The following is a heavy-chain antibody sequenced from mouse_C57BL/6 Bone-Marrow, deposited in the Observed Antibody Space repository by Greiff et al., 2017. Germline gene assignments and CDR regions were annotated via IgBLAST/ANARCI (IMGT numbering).Heavy chain of an antibody. CDR3: ARLDGYPWYFDV. J-gene: IGHJ1*03. CDR1: GYSFTDYN. V-gene: IGHV1-39*01. CDR2: INPNYGTT. D-gene: IGHD2-3*01. Sequence: VQLKESGPELVKPGASVKISCKASGYSFTDYNMNWVKQSNGKSLEWIGVINPNYGTTSYNQKFKGKATLTVDQSSSTAYLQLNSLTSEDSAVXYCARLDGYPWYFDVWGTGTTVTVSS.